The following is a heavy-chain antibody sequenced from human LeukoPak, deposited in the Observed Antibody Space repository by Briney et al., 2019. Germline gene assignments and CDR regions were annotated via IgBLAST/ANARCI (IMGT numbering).Heavy chain of an antibody. CDR2: ISAYNGNT. Sequence: ASVKVSCKASGYTFTSYGISWVRQAPGQGLEWMGWISAYNGNTNYAQKLQGRVTMTTDTSTSTAYMELRSLRSDDTAVYYCASSVAGTFDFDYWGQGTLVTVSS. CDR1: GYTFTSYG. D-gene: IGHD6-19*01. J-gene: IGHJ4*02. CDR3: ASSVAGTFDFDY. V-gene: IGHV1-18*01.